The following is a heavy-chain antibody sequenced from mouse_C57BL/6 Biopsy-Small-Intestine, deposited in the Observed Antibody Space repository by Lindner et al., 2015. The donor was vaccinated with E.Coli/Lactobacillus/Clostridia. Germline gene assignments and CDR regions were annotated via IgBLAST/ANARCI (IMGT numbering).Heavy chain of an antibody. V-gene: IGHV1-31*01. J-gene: IGHJ1*03. CDR2: IYPYNGIS. D-gene: IGHD1-1*01. CDR3: ARNYGSRGYFDV. CDR1: GYSFTGYY. Sequence: VQLQESGPELVKPGTSVKISCKASGYSFTGYYMHWVKQSHGNFLDWIGYIYPYNGISSYNQKFKGKATLTVDKSSSTPYMELRSLTSEDSAVYFCARNYGSRGYFDVWGTGTTVTVSS.